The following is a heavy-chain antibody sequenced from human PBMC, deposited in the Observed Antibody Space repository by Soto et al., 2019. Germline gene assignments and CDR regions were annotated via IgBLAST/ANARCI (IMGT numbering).Heavy chain of an antibody. D-gene: IGHD4-4*01. CDR1: GGSISSYY. V-gene: IGHV4-59*01. CDR3: ARVGDSNPLYYYYGMDV. J-gene: IGHJ6*02. CDR2: IYYSGST. Sequence: SETLPLTCTVSGGSISSYYWSWIRQPPGKGLEWIGYIYYSGSTNYNPSLKSRVTISVDTSKNQFSLKLSSVTAADTAVYYCARVGDSNPLYYYYGMDVWGQGTTVTVSS.